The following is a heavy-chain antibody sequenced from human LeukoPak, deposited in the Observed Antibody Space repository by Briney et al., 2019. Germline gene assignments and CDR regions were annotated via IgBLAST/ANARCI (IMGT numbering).Heavy chain of an antibody. D-gene: IGHD6-19*01. CDR2: ISSSSSYI. Sequence: PGGSLRLSCAASGFTFSSYSMNWVRQAPGKGLEWVSSISSSSSYIYYADSVKSRFTISRDNAKNSLYLQMNSLRAEDTAVYYCARVPGYSSGGAFDIWGQGTMVTVSS. J-gene: IGHJ3*02. CDR1: GFTFSSYS. V-gene: IGHV3-21*01. CDR3: ARVPGYSSGGAFDI.